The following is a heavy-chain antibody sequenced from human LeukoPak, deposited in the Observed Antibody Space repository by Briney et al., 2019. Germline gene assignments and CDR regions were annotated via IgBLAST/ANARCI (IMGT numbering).Heavy chain of an antibody. CDR1: GFAFSNAW. CDR2: IKSKTDGGTT. Sequence: KAGGSLRLSCAASGFAFSNAWMNWVRQAPGKGLEWVARIKSKTDGGTTDYAAPVKGRFTISRDDSKNTLYLQMNSLKTEDTAVYYCSTTYYYDSSEGYWGQGTLVTVSS. D-gene: IGHD3-22*01. CDR3: STTYYYDSSEGY. J-gene: IGHJ4*02. V-gene: IGHV3-15*07.